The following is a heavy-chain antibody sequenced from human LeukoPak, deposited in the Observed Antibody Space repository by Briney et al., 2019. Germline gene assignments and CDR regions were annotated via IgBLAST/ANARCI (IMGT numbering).Heavy chain of an antibody. V-gene: IGHV4-61*02. CDR2: IYTSGST. CDR3: ARVARSMSSSSEDS. Sequence: SETLSRTCTVSGGSISTGSYYWNWIRQPAGKGLEWIGRIYTSGSTNYNPSLKSRVTLSVDTSKNQFSLKLNSVTAADTAVYYCARVARSMSSSSEDSWGQGTLVTVSS. CDR1: GGSISTGSYY. D-gene: IGHD6-13*01. J-gene: IGHJ4*02.